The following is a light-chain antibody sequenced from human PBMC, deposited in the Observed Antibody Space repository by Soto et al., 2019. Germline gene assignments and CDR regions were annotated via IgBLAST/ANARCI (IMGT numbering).Light chain of an antibody. CDR3: QHYNSYSEA. V-gene: IGKV3-15*01. J-gene: IGKJ1*01. CDR1: QSVGKY. Sequence: EIVMTQSPATLSLSPGERATLSCRASQSVGKYLVWYQQKPGQAPRLLIYGASTRATGIPARFSGSGSGTDFTLTISSLQPDDFATYYCQHYNSYSEAFGQGTKVDIK. CDR2: GAS.